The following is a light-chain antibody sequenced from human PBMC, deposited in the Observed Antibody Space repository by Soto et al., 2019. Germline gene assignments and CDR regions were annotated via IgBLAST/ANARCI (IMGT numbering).Light chain of an antibody. CDR2: AAS. V-gene: IGKV1-39*01. J-gene: IGKJ2*02. Sequence: DIQMTQSPSSLSASIGDRVTITCRASQSVRSDLNWYQQTPGKAPKLLIYAASNLQTGVPSRFSGSESGTDFNLTISSLQPEDFATYFCQQSHSAPCTFGQGTKLEIK. CDR1: QSVRSD. CDR3: QQSHSAPCT.